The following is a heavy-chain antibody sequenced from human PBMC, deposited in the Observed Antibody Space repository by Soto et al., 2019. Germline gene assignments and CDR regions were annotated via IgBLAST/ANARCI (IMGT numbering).Heavy chain of an antibody. D-gene: IGHD6-6*01. Sequence: GGSLRLSCAASGFTFSSYAMSWVRQAPGKGLEWVSAISGSGGSTYYADSVKGRFTISRDNSKNTLYLQMNSLRAEDTAVYYCAKDFGSSRGAGYPNWFDPWGQGTLVTVSS. V-gene: IGHV3-23*01. J-gene: IGHJ5*02. CDR2: ISGSGGST. CDR1: GFTFSSYA. CDR3: AKDFGSSRGAGYPNWFDP.